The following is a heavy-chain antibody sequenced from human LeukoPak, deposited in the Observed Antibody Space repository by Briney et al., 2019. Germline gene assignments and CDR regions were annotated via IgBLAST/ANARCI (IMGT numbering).Heavy chain of an antibody. D-gene: IGHD3-16*02. CDR2: MSGDVTAT. Sequence: PGGSLRLSCAASGFTLTXXXXXWVRQAPGKGLXXXXXMSGDVTATYYADSVKGRFTISRDTSKSTLFLQMSGLRAEDTATYYCAKSDCSSLYCYVLDFWGQGTLVTVSS. CDR3: AKSDCSSLYCYVLDF. V-gene: IGHV3-23*01. J-gene: IGHJ4*02. CDR1: GFTLTXXX.